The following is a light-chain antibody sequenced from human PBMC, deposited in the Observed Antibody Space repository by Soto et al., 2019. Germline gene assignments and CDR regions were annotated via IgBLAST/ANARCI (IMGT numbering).Light chain of an antibody. V-gene: IGKV3-15*01. Sequence: TWSPGTESISPGEKATLSCRASQSVSNNYLAWYQQKPGQAPRLLIYGASTRATGIPARFSGSGSGTEFTLTISSLQSEDFAVYYCQQYNNWPQTFGQR. CDR2: GAS. CDR1: QSVSNN. CDR3: QQYNNWPQT. J-gene: IGKJ1*01.